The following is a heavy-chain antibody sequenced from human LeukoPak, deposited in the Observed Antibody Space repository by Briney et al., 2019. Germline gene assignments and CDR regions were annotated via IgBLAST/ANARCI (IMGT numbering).Heavy chain of an antibody. CDR2: ISSSSSYI. D-gene: IGHD3-9*01. Sequence: GGSLRLSCAASGFTFSSFSMNWVRRAPGKGLEWVSSISSSSSYIYYADSVKGRFTISRDNAKNSLYLQMNSLRAEDTAVYYCASNPVRASGSYPIRYFDWYYYYYGMDVWGQGTTVTVSS. V-gene: IGHV3-21*01. CDR3: ASNPVRASGSYPIRYFDWYYYYYGMDV. J-gene: IGHJ6*02. CDR1: GFTFSSFS.